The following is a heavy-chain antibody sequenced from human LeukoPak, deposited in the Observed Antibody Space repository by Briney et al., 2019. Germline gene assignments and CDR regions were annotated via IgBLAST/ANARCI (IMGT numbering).Heavy chain of an antibody. CDR1: GFTFSSYS. D-gene: IGHD4-23*01. CDR2: ISSSSSYI. V-gene: IGHV3-21*01. CDR3: AKDRDGGNPGAFDI. Sequence: GGSLRLSCAASGFTFSSYSMNWVCQAPGKGLEWVSSISSSSSYIYYADSVKGRFTISRDNAKNSLYLQMNSLRAEDTAVYYCAKDRDGGNPGAFDIWGQGTMVTVSS. J-gene: IGHJ3*02.